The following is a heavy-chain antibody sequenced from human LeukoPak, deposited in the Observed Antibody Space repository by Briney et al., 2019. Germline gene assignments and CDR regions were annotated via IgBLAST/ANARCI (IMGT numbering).Heavy chain of an antibody. D-gene: IGHD2-8*01. V-gene: IGHV4-39*01. CDR1: GGSISSSSYY. CDR2: IYYSGST. J-gene: IGHJ5*02. Sequence: SETLSLTCTVSGGSISSSSYYWGWIRQPPGKGLEWIGSIYYSGSTYYNPSLKSRVTISVDTSKNQFSLKLSSVTAADTAVYYCATSYIVLMWGGFDPWGQGTLVTVSS. CDR3: ATSYIVLMWGGFDP.